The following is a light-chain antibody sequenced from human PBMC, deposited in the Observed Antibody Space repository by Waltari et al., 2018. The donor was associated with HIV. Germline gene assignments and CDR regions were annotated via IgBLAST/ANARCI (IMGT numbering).Light chain of an antibody. CDR3: SSYAGNNNYV. CDR2: EVN. J-gene: IGLJ1*01. V-gene: IGLV2-8*01. CDR1: SRDIGTYTY. Sequence: QPALTQPPSASGSPGQSVTISCTGTSRDIGTYTYVSWYQQHPGRAPNLLIYEVNKRPSGVPDRFSGSKSANTASLTVSGLQVADEADYCCSSYAGNNNYVFGTGTRVTVL.